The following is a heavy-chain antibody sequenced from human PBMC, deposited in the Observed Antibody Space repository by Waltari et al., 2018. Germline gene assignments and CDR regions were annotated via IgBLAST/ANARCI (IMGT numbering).Heavy chain of an antibody. CDR1: GYTFTGYY. D-gene: IGHD2-2*01. J-gene: IGHJ4*02. CDR3: AGDGEGVVVVPAASNYFDS. CDR2: INPNSGGT. Sequence: QVQLVQSGAEVKKPGASVKVSCKASGYTFTGYYMHWVRQAPGQGLEWMGWINPNSGGTNYARSFKGRVTRTRDTSIGTAYMGLSRLGSEDTAVYSGAGDGEGVVVVPAASNYFDSGAREPWSPSPQ. V-gene: IGHV1-2*02.